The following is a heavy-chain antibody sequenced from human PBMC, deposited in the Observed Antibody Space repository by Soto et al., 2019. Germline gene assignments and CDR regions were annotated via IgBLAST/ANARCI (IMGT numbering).Heavy chain of an antibody. CDR1: GYSFTSYW. Sequence: GESLKISCKGSGYSFTSYWIGWVRQMPGKGLEWMGIIYPGDSDTRYSPSFQGQVTISADKSISTAYLQWSSLKASDTAMYYCARKKYCSGGSCYGSNYYMDVWGKGTTVTVSS. V-gene: IGHV5-51*01. J-gene: IGHJ6*03. CDR2: IYPGDSDT. CDR3: ARKKYCSGGSCYGSNYYMDV. D-gene: IGHD2-15*01.